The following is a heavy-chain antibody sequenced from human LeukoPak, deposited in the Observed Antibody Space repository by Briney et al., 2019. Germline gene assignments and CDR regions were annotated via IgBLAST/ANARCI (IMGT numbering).Heavy chain of an antibody. D-gene: IGHD3-3*01. V-gene: IGHV3-23*01. CDR3: AKDNYDFWSGVLNAFDI. CDR2: VSGSGGGT. J-gene: IGHJ3*02. CDR1: GVTFSSYA. Sequence: GGSLRLSYAASGVTFSSYAMSWVRQAPGKRLEWVSAVSGSGGGTYYADSVKGRFTISRDNSKNTLYLQMNSLRAEDTAVYYCAKDNYDFWSGVLNAFDIWGQGTMVTVSS.